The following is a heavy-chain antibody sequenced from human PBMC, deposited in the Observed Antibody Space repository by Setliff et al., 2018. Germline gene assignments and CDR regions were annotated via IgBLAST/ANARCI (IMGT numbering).Heavy chain of an antibody. J-gene: IGHJ4*02. Sequence: ASVKVSCKASGYTFTSYYMHWVRQAPGQGLEWMGIINPSGGSTNYAQKFQGRVTITADESTSTAYMELSSLRSEDTAVYYCARDGVYSSSRGLFDYWGQGTLVTVSS. CDR3: ARDGVYSSSRGLFDY. CDR1: GYTFTSYY. V-gene: IGHV1-46*01. CDR2: INPSGGST. D-gene: IGHD6-13*01.